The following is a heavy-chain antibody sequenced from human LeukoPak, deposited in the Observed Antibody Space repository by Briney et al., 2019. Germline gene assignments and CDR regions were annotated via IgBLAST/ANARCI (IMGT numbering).Heavy chain of an antibody. V-gene: IGHV4-39*01. Sequence: SETLSLTCTVSGGSISSSSYYWGWIRQPPGKGLEWIGSIYYSGSTYYNPSLKSRVTISVDTSKNQFSLKLSSVTVADTAVYYCARLCRGSGWYYFDYWGQGTLVTISS. CDR1: GGSISSSSYY. CDR3: ARLCRGSGWYYFDY. J-gene: IGHJ4*02. CDR2: IYYSGST. D-gene: IGHD6-19*01.